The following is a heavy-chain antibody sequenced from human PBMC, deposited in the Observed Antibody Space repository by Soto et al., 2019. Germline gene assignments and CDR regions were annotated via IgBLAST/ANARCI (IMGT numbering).Heavy chain of an antibody. J-gene: IGHJ5*02. V-gene: IGHV4-31*03. D-gene: IGHD5-18*01. CDR2: IYYSGST. CDR1: GGSISSGGYY. Sequence: TLSLTCTVSGGSISSGGYYWSWIRQHPGKGLEWIGYIYYSGSTYYNPSLKSRVTISVDTSKNQFPLKLSSVTAADTAVYYCARASSTRGYSYGYWFDPWGQGTLVTVSS. CDR3: ARASSTRGYSYGYWFDP.